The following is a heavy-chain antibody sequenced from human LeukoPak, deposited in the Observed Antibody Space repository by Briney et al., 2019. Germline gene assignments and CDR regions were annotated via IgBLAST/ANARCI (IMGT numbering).Heavy chain of an antibody. Sequence: ASVKVSCKASGYTFTGYYMHWVRQAPGQGLEWMGWINPNSGGTNYAQKFQGRVTMTGDTSISTAYVELSRLRSDDTAVYYCARDAYPVVPADDNWFDPWGQGTLVTVSS. D-gene: IGHD2-2*01. J-gene: IGHJ5*02. V-gene: IGHV1-2*02. CDR1: GYTFTGYY. CDR3: ARDAYPVVPADDNWFDP. CDR2: INPNSGGT.